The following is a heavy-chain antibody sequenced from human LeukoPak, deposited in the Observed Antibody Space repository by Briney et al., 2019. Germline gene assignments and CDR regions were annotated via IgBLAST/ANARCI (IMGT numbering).Heavy chain of an antibody. J-gene: IGHJ3*02. V-gene: IGHV1-24*01. CDR3: ARSQRRLRTSAFDI. Sequence: ASVKVSCKVSGYTLTELSMHWVRQAPGKGLEWMGGFDPEDGETIYAQKFQGRVTMTEDTSTDTAYMELSSLRSEDTAVYYCARSQRRLRTSAFDIWGQGTMVTVSS. D-gene: IGHD1-1*01. CDR1: GYTLTELS. CDR2: FDPEDGET.